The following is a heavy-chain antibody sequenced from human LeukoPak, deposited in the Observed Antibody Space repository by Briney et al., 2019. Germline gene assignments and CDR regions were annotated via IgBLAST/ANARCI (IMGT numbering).Heavy chain of an antibody. CDR2: MNPNSCNT. CDR3: ARFLGWYVEGFDY. CDR1: GYTFTRYD. J-gene: IGHJ4*02. D-gene: IGHD6-19*01. V-gene: IGHV1-8*01. Sequence: SVNVSCKSSGYTFTRYDINEVRQATGQGLEGMGWMNPNSCNTGYAQKFQGRVTMTRNNSISTAYMELSSLRSEDTAVYYCARFLGWYVEGFDYWGQGTLVTVSS.